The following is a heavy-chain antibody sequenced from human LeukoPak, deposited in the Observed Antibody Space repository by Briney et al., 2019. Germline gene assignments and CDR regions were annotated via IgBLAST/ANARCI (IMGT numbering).Heavy chain of an antibody. CDR1: GGSFSGYY. Sequence: SETLSLTCAVYGGSFSGYYWSWIRQPPGKGLEWIGEINHSGSTNYNPSLKSRGTISVDTSKNQFSLKLSSVTAADTAVYYCSLWGSYRAFDYWGQGTLVTVSS. D-gene: IGHD3-16*02. CDR2: INHSGST. V-gene: IGHV4-34*01. CDR3: SLWGSYRAFDY. J-gene: IGHJ4*02.